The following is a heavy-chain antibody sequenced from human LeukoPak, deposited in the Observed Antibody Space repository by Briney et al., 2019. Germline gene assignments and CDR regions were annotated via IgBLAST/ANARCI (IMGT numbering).Heavy chain of an antibody. CDR1: GFTFSSHW. CDR2: LNSEGSST. D-gene: IGHD6-13*01. CDR3: ARPYSSSWDYFDY. Sequence: GGSLRLSRAASGFTFSSHWMQWVRHAPGKGLVGGSSLNSEGSSTSYADSVKGRFTISRDNSKNTLYLQMDGLRAEDTAVYYCARPYSSSWDYFDYWGQGTLVTVSS. J-gene: IGHJ4*02. V-gene: IGHV3-74*01.